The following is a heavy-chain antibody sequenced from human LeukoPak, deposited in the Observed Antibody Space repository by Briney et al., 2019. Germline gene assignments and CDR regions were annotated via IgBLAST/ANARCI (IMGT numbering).Heavy chain of an antibody. CDR3: ARRYSSSWYAGFVSAGVGMDV. CDR2: INPSGGST. D-gene: IGHD6-13*01. CDR1: GYTFTSYY. V-gene: IGHV1-46*01. Sequence: GASVKVSCKASGYTFTSYYMHWVRQAPGQGLEWMGIINPSGGSTSYAQKFQGRVTMTRDTSTSTVYMELSSLRSEDTAVYYCARRYSSSWYAGFVSAGVGMDVWGQGTTVTVSS. J-gene: IGHJ6*02.